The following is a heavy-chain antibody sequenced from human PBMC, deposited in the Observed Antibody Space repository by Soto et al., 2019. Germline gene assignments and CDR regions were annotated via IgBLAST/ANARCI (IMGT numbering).Heavy chain of an antibody. CDR1: GGSINSSSYF. V-gene: IGHV4-39*01. Sequence: SETLSLTCSVSGGSINSSSYFWGWVRQPPGKGLEWIGSIYYSGSTYYNPSLRSRVTISVDTSKNQFSLKLSSVTAADTAVFYCARHYSSGARNWFDPWGQGTLVTVSS. CDR3: ARHYSSGARNWFDP. J-gene: IGHJ5*02. D-gene: IGHD6-19*01. CDR2: IYYSGST.